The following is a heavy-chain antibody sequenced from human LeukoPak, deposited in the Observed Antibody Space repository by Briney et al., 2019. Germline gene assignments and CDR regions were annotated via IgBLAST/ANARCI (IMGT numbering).Heavy chain of an antibody. V-gene: IGHV4-59*01. CDR2: IYYSGST. Sequence: SETLSLTCTVSGGSISSYYWSWIRQPPGKGLEWIGYIYYSGSTTYNPSLKSRVTISIDTSKNQLSLKLRSVTAADTAVYSCARDQGYSYGALDYWGQGTLVTVSS. CDR1: GGSISSYY. CDR3: ARDQGYSYGALDY. D-gene: IGHD5-18*01. J-gene: IGHJ4*02.